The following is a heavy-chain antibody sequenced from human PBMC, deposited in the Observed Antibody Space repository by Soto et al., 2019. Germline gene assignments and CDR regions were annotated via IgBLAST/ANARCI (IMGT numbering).Heavy chain of an antibody. CDR1: GGTFSSYA. V-gene: IGHV1-69*13. J-gene: IGHJ6*02. CDR2: IIPIFGTA. D-gene: IGHD3-10*01. Sequence: SVKVSCKASGGTFSSYAISWVRQAPGQGLEWMGGIIPIFGTANYAQKFQGRVTITADESTSTAYMELSSLRSEDTTVYYCARDRGMVRGVSRSLYGMDVWGQGTTVTVSS. CDR3: ARDRGMVRGVSRSLYGMDV.